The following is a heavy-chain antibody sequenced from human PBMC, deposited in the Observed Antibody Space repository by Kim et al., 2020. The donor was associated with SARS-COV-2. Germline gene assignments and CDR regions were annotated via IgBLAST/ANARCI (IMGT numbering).Heavy chain of an antibody. V-gene: IGHV4-31*03. CDR3: ARDGGGCITPIGGAFDI. CDR1: GGSISSGGYY. CDR2: IYYSGST. J-gene: IGHJ3*02. Sequence: SETLSLTCTVSGGSISSGGYYWSWIRQHPGKGLEWIGYIYYSGSTYYNPSLKSRVTISVDTSKNQYSLKLSSVTAADTAVYYCARDGGGCITPIGGAFDIWGQGTMVTVSS. D-gene: IGHD3-3*01.